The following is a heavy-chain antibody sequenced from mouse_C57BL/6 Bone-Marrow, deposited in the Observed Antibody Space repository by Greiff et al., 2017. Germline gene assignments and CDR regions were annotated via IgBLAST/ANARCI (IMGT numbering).Heavy chain of an antibody. CDR1: GYTFTSYW. D-gene: IGHD4-1*01. CDR2: IDPSDSYT. CDR3: VLKLGRGWLAY. Sequence: VQLQQPGAELVMPGASVKLSCKASGYTFTSYWMHWVKQRPGQGLEWIGEIDPSDSYTNYNQKFKGKSTLTVDKSSSTAYMPLSSLTSEDSAVYVFVLKLGRGWLAYWGQGTLVTVVA. V-gene: IGHV1-69*01. J-gene: IGHJ3*01.